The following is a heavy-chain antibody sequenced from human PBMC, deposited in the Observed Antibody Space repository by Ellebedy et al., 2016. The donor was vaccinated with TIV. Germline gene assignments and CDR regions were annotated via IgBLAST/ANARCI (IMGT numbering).Heavy chain of an antibody. V-gene: IGHV1-18*01. Sequence: ASVKVSCXASGYTFTSYGISWVRQAPGQGLEWMGWISAYNGNTNYAQKLQGRVTMTTDTSTSTAYMELRSLRSDDTAVYYCARASPNVVPVEVDYWGQGTLVTVSS. CDR3: ARASPNVVPVEVDY. J-gene: IGHJ4*02. CDR2: ISAYNGNT. CDR1: GYTFTSYG. D-gene: IGHD2-2*01.